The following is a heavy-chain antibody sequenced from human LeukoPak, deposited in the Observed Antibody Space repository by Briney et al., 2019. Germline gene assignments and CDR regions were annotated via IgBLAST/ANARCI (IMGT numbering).Heavy chain of an antibody. Sequence: PGGSLRLPCAASGFTFSSYAMSWVRQAPGKGLEWVSAISGSGGSTYYADSVKGRFTISRDNSKNTLYLQMNSLRAEDTAVYYCAKDLSYGDYAPSWYFDYWGQGTLVTVSS. V-gene: IGHV3-23*01. D-gene: IGHD4-17*01. CDR2: ISGSGGST. CDR3: AKDLSYGDYAPSWYFDY. J-gene: IGHJ4*02. CDR1: GFTFSSYA.